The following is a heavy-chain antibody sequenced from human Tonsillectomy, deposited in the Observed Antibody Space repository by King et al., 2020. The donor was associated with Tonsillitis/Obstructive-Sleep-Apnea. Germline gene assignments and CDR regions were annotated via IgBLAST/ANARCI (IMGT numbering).Heavy chain of an antibody. V-gene: IGHV4-34*01. Sequence: VQLQQWGAGLLKPSETLSLTCAVYGGSFSGYYWSWIRQPPGEGLEWIGEINHSGSTNYHPSLKSRVTIPVNTAKNQFSLKLSSVTAADTAVYYCARGRTRLRYCSSTSCSGGAFDIWGQGTMVTVSS. CDR2: INHSGST. J-gene: IGHJ3*02. CDR1: GGSFSGYY. CDR3: ARGRTRLRYCSSTSCSGGAFDI. D-gene: IGHD2-2*01.